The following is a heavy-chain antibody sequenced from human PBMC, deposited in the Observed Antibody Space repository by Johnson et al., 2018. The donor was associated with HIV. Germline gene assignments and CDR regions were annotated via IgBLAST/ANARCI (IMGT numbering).Heavy chain of an antibody. CDR2: IRSKANNYAT. J-gene: IGHJ3*02. CDR3: SYAFDI. CDR1: GFFFSGSA. Sequence: VQLVESGGGLVQPGGSLKLSCAASGFFFSGSAMHWVRKASGKGLAWVGRIRSKANNYATTYAASLKGRFTISRDDSKNTAYLQMNSLKTEDTAVYYCSYAFDIWGQGTMVTVSS. V-gene: IGHV3-73*02.